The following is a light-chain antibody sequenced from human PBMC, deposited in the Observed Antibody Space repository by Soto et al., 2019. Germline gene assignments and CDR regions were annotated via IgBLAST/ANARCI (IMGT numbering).Light chain of an antibody. V-gene: IGLV2-14*03. CDR3: SSYTSTMTNV. J-gene: IGLJ1*01. CDR2: DVV. CDR1: SSDVGGFNS. Sequence: QSALTQPASVSGSPGQSITISCTGTSSDVGGFNSVSWYQLRPGTAPKLILYDVVERPSGVSYRFSGSKSGNTASLTISGLQAADEADYFCSSYTSTMTNVFGSGTKLTVL.